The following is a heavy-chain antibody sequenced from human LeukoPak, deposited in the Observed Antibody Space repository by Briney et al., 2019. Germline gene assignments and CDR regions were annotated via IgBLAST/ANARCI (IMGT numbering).Heavy chain of an antibody. CDR3: ARDSQSPYYYGMDV. V-gene: IGHV1-69*01. CDR2: LATLFATP. D-gene: IGHD6-19*01. Sequence: AASVKVSCKILGGSFSRNALTWVRQNSGQGLEWMGGLATLFATPRYSQKFQDRLIITADDSIGYMELRRLTPEDTAVYYCARDSQSPYYYGMDVWGQGTTVTVSS. CDR1: GGSFSRNA. J-gene: IGHJ6*02.